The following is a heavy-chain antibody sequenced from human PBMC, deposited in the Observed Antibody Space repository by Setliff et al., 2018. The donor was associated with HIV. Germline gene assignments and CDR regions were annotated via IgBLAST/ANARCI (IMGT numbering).Heavy chain of an antibody. CDR3: ARGSSWQYYYYYYMDV. D-gene: IGHD6-13*01. CDR2: IYYSGST. J-gene: IGHJ6*03. CDR1: GGSISSYY. V-gene: IGHV4-59*01. Sequence: KPSETLSFTCTVSGGSISSYYWSWIRQPPGKGLEWIGYIYYSGSTNYNPSLKSRVTISVDTSKNQFSLKLSSVTAADTAVYYCARGSSWQYYYYYYMDVWGKGTTVTVS.